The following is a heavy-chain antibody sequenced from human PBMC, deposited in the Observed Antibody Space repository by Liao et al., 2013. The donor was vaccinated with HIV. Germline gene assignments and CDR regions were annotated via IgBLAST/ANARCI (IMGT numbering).Heavy chain of an antibody. J-gene: IGHJ4*02. D-gene: IGHD6-13*01. Sequence: QVQLQESGPGLVKPSQTLSLTCTVSGGSISSGSYYWSWIRQPAGKGLEWIGRIYTSGSTNYNPSLKSRVTISVDTSKNQFSLKLSSVTAADTAVYYCARVRIAAAGPYDYWGPGNPGSPSPQ. V-gene: IGHV4-61*02. CDR1: GGSISSGSYY. CDR2: IYTSGST. CDR3: ARVRIAAAGPYDY.